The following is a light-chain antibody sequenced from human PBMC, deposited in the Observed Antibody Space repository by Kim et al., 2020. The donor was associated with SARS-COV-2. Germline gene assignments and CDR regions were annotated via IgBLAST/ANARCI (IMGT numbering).Light chain of an antibody. CDR2: QDS. V-gene: IGLV3-1*01. CDR3: QAWDSYVV. J-gene: IGLJ2*01. CDR1: KLGDKY. Sequence: VSVSQEQTASITCSGDKLGDKYACWYQQKPGQSPVLVIYQDSKRPSGIPERFSGSNSGNTATLTISGTQSMDEADYYCQAWDSYVVFGGGTQLTVL.